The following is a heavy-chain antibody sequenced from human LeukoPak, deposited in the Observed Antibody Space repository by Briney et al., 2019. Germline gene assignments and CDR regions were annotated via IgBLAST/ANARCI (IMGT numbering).Heavy chain of an antibody. J-gene: IGHJ6*03. CDR2: ISSSSTTI. V-gene: IGHV3-48*01. CDR1: GFTLSSYS. CDR3: ARGDYYYYYMDV. Sequence: GGSLRLSCAASGFTLSSYSMNWVRQAPGKGLEWVSYISSSSTTIYYADSVKGRFTISRDNAKNSLYLQMNSLRAEDMAVYYCARGDYYYYYMDVWGKGTTVTVSS.